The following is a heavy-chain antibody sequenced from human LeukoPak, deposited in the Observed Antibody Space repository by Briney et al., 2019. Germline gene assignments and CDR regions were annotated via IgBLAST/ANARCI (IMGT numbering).Heavy chain of an antibody. V-gene: IGHV4-4*07. CDR3: ARHGQNDGYPLDY. D-gene: IGHD5-24*01. CDR1: GGSISSYY. Sequence: SETLSPTCTVSGGSISSYYWSWIRQPAGKGLEWIGRIYTSGSTNYNPSLKSRLTISVDTSKNQLSLKLNSVTDADTAVYYCARHGQNDGYPLDYWGQGTLVSVSS. J-gene: IGHJ4*02. CDR2: IYTSGST.